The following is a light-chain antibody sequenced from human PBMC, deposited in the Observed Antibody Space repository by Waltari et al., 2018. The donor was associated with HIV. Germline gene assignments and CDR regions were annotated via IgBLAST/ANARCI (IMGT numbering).Light chain of an antibody. CDR1: QSLSNTS. CDR3: QQYDSSPLT. V-gene: IGKV3-20*01. Sequence: EIVLTQSQGPLSLPPGASATLPCSASQSLSNTSLAWYQQRPGQAPRLLIFGASGRATGIPDRFSGSGSGTDFTLTISRLEPEDFAVYHCQQYDSSPLTFGGGTKVEIK. J-gene: IGKJ4*01. CDR2: GAS.